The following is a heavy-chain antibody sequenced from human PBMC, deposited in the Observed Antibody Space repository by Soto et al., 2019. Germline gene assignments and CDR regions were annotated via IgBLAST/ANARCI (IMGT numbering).Heavy chain of an antibody. CDR1: GYTFTSYG. J-gene: IGHJ4*02. CDR3: AGGRDGDY. V-gene: IGHV1-18*01. D-gene: IGHD6-6*01. Sequence: QVHLVQSGAEVKKPGASVKVSCKGSGYTFTSYGITWVRQAPGQGLEWMGWISAHNGNTDYAQKLQGRVTVTRDTSTSPAYMELRSLRSDGPAVYYRAGGRDGDYWGQGALVTVSS. CDR2: ISAHNGNT.